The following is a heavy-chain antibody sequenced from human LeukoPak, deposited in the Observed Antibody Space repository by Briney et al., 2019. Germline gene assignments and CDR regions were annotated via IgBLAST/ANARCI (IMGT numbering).Heavy chain of an antibody. CDR2: IYHSGST. V-gene: IGHV4-30-2*01. Sequence: SETLSLTCTVSGGSISSGGYYWSWIRQPPGKGLEWIGYIYHSGSTYYNPPLKSRVTISVDRSKNQFSLKLSSVTAADTAVYYCAREGDRERRSAAPFDPWGQGTLVTVSS. D-gene: IGHD6-13*01. CDR3: AREGDRERRSAAPFDP. J-gene: IGHJ5*02. CDR1: GGSISSGGYY.